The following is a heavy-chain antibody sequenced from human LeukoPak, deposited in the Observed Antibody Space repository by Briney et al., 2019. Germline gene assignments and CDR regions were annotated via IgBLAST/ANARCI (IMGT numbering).Heavy chain of an antibody. CDR2: IYTSGST. Sequence: PSETLSLTCTVSGGSISSYYWSWIRQPAGKGLEWIGRIYTSGSTNYNPSLKSRVTMSVDTSKNQFSLKLSSVTAADTAVYYCARSVATTYAGYYYYYMDVWDKGTTVTVSS. CDR3: ARSVATTYAGYYYYYMDV. D-gene: IGHD5-12*01. V-gene: IGHV4-4*07. CDR1: GGSISSYY. J-gene: IGHJ6*03.